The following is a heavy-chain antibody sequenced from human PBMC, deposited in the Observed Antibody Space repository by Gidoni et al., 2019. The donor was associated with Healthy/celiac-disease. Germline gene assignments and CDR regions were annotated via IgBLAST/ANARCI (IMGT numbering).Heavy chain of an antibody. CDR2: NNPSGGST. CDR1: GYTFTSYY. D-gene: IGHD6-19*01. J-gene: IGHJ5*02. V-gene: IGHV1-46*01. Sequence: QVQLVQSGAEVKKPGASVKVSCKASGYTFTSYYMHWVRQAPGQGLEWMGINNPSGGSTSYAQKFQGRVTMTRDTSTSTVYMELSSLRSEDTAVYYCARDLGIAVAATGGWFDPWGQGTLVTVSS. CDR3: ARDLGIAVAATGGWFDP.